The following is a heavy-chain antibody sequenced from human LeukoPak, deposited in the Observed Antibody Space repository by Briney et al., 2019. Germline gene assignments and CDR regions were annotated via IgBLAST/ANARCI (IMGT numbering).Heavy chain of an antibody. CDR3: ARDHRPLDPDDAFDI. CDR2: IYSGGST. CDR1: GFTFSSYA. V-gene: IGHV3-66*01. J-gene: IGHJ3*02. D-gene: IGHD1-14*01. Sequence: PGGSLRLSCAASGFTFSSYAMSWVRQAPGKGLEWVSVIYSGGSTYYADSVKGRFTISRDNSKNTLYLQMNSLRAEDTALYYCARDHRPLDPDDAFDIWGQGTMVTVSS.